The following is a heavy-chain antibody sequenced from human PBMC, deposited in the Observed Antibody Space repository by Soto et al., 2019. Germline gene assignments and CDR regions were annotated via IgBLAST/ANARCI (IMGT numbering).Heavy chain of an antibody. CDR3: AKERMDYDYIWGSYRPEFDY. CDR2: VSGSGEST. V-gene: IGHV3-23*01. Sequence: GGSLRLSCAASGFTFRSYAMSWVRQAPGKGLEWVSGVSGSGESTYYADSVKGRFTISRDNSKSTLYLQMNSLRADDTAVYYCAKERMDYDYIWGSYRPEFDYWGQGTLVTVSS. CDR1: GFTFRSYA. J-gene: IGHJ4*02. D-gene: IGHD3-16*02.